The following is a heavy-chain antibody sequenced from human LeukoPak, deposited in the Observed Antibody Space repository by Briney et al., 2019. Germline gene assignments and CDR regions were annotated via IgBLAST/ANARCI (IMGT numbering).Heavy chain of an antibody. CDR2: ISAYNGNT. J-gene: IGHJ4*02. CDR1: GYTFTTYG. V-gene: IGHV1-18*01. CDR3: ARSSLTGHYSDY. Sequence: ASAKVSCKASGYTFTTYGISWVRQAPGRGLEWMGWISAYNGNTNYAQKLQGRVTMTTDTSTSTAYMELRSLRSDDTAVYYCARSSLTGHYSDYWGQGTLVTVSS. D-gene: IGHD3-9*01.